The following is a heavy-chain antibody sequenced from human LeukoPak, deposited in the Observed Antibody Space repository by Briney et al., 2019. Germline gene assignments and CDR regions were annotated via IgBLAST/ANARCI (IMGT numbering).Heavy chain of an antibody. CDR1: GYTFTGYY. CDR3: ARTITMTPGPFGY. CDR2: INPNSGGT. V-gene: IGHV1-2*02. J-gene: IGHJ4*02. D-gene: IGHD3-22*01. Sequence: SVKVSCKASGYTFTGYYMHWVRQAPGQGLEWMGWINPNSGGTNYAQKFQGRVTMTRDTSISTAYMELSRLRSDDTAVYYCARTITMTPGPFGYWGQGTLVTVSS.